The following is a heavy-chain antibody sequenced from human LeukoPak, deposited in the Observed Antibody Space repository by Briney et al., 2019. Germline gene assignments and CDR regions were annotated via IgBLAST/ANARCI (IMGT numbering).Heavy chain of an antibody. CDR2: IGTAGDP. Sequence: GGSLRPSCAASGFTFSSYDMHWVRQATGKGLEWVSAIGTAGDPYYPGSVKGRFTISRENAKNSLYLQMNSLRAGDTAVYYCARANTASGMDVWGQGTTVTVSS. CDR1: GFTFSSYD. V-gene: IGHV3-13*05. J-gene: IGHJ6*02. D-gene: IGHD2-2*02. CDR3: ARANTASGMDV.